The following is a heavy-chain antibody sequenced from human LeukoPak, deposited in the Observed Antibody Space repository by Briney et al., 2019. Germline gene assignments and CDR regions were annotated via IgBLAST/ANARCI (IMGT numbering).Heavy chain of an antibody. V-gene: IGHV3-21*01. D-gene: IGHD3-22*01. CDR3: ASRPYYYDSSGHEIDY. Sequence: GGSLRLSCAASGFTFSSYSMNWVRQAPGKGLEWVSSISSSSSYIYYADSVKGRFTISRDNAKNSLYLQMNNLRAEDTAVYYCASRPYYYDSSGHEIDYWGQGTLVTVSS. CDR2: ISSSSSYI. CDR1: GFTFSSYS. J-gene: IGHJ4*02.